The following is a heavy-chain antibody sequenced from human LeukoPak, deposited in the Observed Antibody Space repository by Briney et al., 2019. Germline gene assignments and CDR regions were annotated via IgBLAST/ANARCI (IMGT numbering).Heavy chain of an antibody. Sequence: ASVKVSCKASGYTFTSYDINWMRQATGQGLEWMGWMNPNSGNTGYAQKFQDRVTMTRNTSIKTAYMELSSLRPEDMAVYYCARGFRDSSGRKPDYWGQGTLVTVSS. CDR2: MNPNSGNT. V-gene: IGHV1-8*01. D-gene: IGHD3-22*01. CDR3: ARGFRDSSGRKPDY. CDR1: GYTFTSYD. J-gene: IGHJ4*02.